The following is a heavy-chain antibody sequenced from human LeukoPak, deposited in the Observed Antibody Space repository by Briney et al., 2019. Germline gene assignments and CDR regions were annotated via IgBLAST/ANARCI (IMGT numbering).Heavy chain of an antibody. D-gene: IGHD2-15*01. CDR1: GGSISSSSYY. Sequence: SGTLSLTCTVSGGSISSSSYYWGWIRQPPGKGLERIGSIYYSGSTYYIPSLKSRVTISVDTSKNQFSLKLSSVTAADTAVYYCARQEDVVVVAAIPRFDYWGQGTLVTVSS. CDR2: IYYSGST. V-gene: IGHV4-39*01. CDR3: ARQEDVVVVAAIPRFDY. J-gene: IGHJ4*02.